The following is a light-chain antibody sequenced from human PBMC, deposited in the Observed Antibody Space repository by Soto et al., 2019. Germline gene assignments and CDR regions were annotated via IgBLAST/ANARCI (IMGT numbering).Light chain of an antibody. J-gene: IGKJ5*01. Sequence: VMTQSPATLSLSPGERATLSCRASQSVSSYLAWYQQKPGQAPRLLIYGASSRATGIPDRFSGSGSGTDFTLTISRLEPEDFAVYYCQQYGSSLSITFGQGTRLEI. CDR1: QSVSSY. CDR3: QQYGSSLSIT. V-gene: IGKV3-20*01. CDR2: GAS.